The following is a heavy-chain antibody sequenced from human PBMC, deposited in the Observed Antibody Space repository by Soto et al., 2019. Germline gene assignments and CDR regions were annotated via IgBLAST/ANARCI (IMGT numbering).Heavy chain of an antibody. D-gene: IGHD5-12*01. CDR1: GFTFSSYA. CDR3: ARDRWDSGYRSASSYYYYGMDV. CDR2: ISYDGSNK. Sequence: QVQLVESGGGVVQPGRSLRLSCAASGFTFSSYAMHWVRQAPGKGLEWVAVISYDGSNKYYADSVKGRFTISRDNSKNTLYLQMNSLRAQDTAVYYCARDRWDSGYRSASSYYYYGMDVWGHGTTVTVSS. J-gene: IGHJ6*02. V-gene: IGHV3-30-3*01.